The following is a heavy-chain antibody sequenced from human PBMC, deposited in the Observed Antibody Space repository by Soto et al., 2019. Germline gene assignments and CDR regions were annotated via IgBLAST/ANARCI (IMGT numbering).Heavy chain of an antibody. CDR2: ISGSGGST. CDR3: ESDILTGPDLSYYYYYGMDV. J-gene: IGHJ6*02. CDR1: GFTFSSYA. D-gene: IGHD3-9*01. V-gene: IGHV3-23*01. Sequence: PGGSLRLSCAASGFTFSSYAMSWVRQAPGKGLEWVSAISGSGGSTYYADSVKGRFTISRDNSKNTLYLQMNSLRAEDTAVYYCESDILTGPDLSYYYYYGMDVWGQGTTVTVSS.